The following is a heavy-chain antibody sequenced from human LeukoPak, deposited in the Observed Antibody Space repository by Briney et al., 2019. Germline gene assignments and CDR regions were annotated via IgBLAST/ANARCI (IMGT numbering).Heavy chain of an antibody. CDR2: ISSSGSTI. CDR1: GFTFSSYG. J-gene: IGHJ1*01. Sequence: PGGSLRLSCAASGFTFSSYGMHWVRQAPGKGLEWVSYISSSGSTIYYADSVKGRFTISRDNAKNSLYLQMNSLRAEDTAVYYCATGYCGGDCYPDPPSKYFQHWGQGTLVTVSS. CDR3: ATGYCGGDCYPDPPSKYFQH. D-gene: IGHD2-21*02. V-gene: IGHV3-48*04.